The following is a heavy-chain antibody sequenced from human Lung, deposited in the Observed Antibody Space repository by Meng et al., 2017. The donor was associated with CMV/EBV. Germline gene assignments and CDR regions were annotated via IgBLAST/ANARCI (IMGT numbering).Heavy chain of an antibody. D-gene: IGHD5-24*01. CDR3: ARGLEEYLGWEMGY. CDR2: IDIDGRDI. CDR1: GFTLRSYW. Sequence: EVQLVESGGGLVQPGXSLRLSCAVSGFTLRSYWRHWVRQAPGKGLEWVSRIDIDGRDITYADSVKGRFTISRDTAKNTLYLEMSSLRVEDTAVYYCARGLEEYLGWEMGYWGQGTLVTVSS. J-gene: IGHJ4*02. V-gene: IGHV3-74*03.